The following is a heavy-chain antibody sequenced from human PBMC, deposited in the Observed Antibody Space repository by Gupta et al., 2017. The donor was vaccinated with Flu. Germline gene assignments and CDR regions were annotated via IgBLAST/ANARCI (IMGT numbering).Heavy chain of an antibody. CDR3: ARDPDGDNWYFRI. CDR2: IWYDGSQR. CDR1: GFAFSVSG. D-gene: IGHD2-21*01. V-gene: IGHV3-33*01. J-gene: IGHJ2*01. Sequence: QVQLVESGGGVVQPGTSLRLSCAASGFAFSVSGIHWVRQAPGKGLEWISIIWYDGSQRYYSDSVKGRFTVSRDNSRNVAYLHMDNLGVEDTGAEYCARDPDGDNWYFRIWGRGTQVNVSS.